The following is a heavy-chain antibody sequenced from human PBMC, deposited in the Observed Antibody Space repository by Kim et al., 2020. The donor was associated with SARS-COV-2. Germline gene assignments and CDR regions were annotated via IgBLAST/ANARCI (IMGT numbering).Heavy chain of an antibody. Sequence: ASVKVSCKVSGYTLTELSMHWVRQAPGKGLEWMGGFDPEDGETIYAQKFQGRVTMTEDTSTDTAYMELSSLRSEDTAVYYCATDSGVYWGTPPTNYWGQGTLVTVSS. J-gene: IGHJ4*02. V-gene: IGHV1-24*01. D-gene: IGHD3-16*01. CDR3: ATDSGVYWGTPPTNY. CDR1: GYTLTELS. CDR2: FDPEDGET.